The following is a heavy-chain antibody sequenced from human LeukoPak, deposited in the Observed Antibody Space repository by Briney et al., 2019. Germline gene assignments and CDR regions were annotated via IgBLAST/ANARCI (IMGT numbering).Heavy chain of an antibody. J-gene: IGHJ4*02. CDR1: GFTFSDYY. D-gene: IGHD3-3*01. V-gene: IGHV3-30-3*01. Sequence: PGGSLRLSCAASGFTFSDYYMSWIRQAPGKGLEWVAVISYDGSNKYYADSVKGRFTISRDNSKNTLYLQMNSLRAEDTAVYYCARDLTFHDFWSGYWDYWGQGTLVTVSS. CDR2: ISYDGSNK. CDR3: ARDLTFHDFWSGYWDY.